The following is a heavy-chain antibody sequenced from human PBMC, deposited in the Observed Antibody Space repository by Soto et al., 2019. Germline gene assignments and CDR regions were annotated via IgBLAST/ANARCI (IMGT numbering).Heavy chain of an antibody. Sequence: ASVKVSCKASGYTFTSYDINWVRQATGQGLEWMGWMNPNSGNTGYAQKFQGRVTMTRNTSISTAYMELSSLRSEDTAVYYCARGDCSSTSCFYYSYYYMDVWGKGTTVTVSS. V-gene: IGHV1-8*01. CDR2: MNPNSGNT. CDR3: ARGDCSSTSCFYYSYYYMDV. D-gene: IGHD2-2*01. J-gene: IGHJ6*03. CDR1: GYTFTSYD.